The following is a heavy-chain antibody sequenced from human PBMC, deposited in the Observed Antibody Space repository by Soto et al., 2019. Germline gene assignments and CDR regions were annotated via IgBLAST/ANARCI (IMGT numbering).Heavy chain of an antibody. CDR2: ISGSGVST. V-gene: IGHV3-23*01. D-gene: IGHD3-10*01. CDR1: GFIFSSYA. CDR3: VKVRGGFYTYYFDY. J-gene: IGHJ4*02. Sequence: GGSLRLSCAASGFIFSSYAMNWVRQTPGKGLEWVSGISGSGVSTYYADSVKGRFSISRDNSKNTLYLQMNSLRAEDTAIYYCVKVRGGFYTYYFDYWGQGTLVTVSS.